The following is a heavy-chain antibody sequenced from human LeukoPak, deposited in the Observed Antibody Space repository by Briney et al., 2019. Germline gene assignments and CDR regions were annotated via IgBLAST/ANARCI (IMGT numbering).Heavy chain of an antibody. J-gene: IGHJ4*02. Sequence: GGSLRLSCAASGFTFSSYSMNWVRQAPGKGLEWVSSISSSSYIYYADSVKGRFTISRDNAKNSLYLQMNSLRAEDTAVYYCAREGVEAAGDYWGQGTLVTVSS. CDR3: AREGVEAAGDY. V-gene: IGHV3-21*01. D-gene: IGHD6-13*01. CDR2: ISSSSYI. CDR1: GFTFSSYS.